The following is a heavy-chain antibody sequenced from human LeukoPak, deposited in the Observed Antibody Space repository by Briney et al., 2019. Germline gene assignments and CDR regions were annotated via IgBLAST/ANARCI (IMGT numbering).Heavy chain of an antibody. V-gene: IGHV3-7*01. J-gene: IGHJ1*01. CDR1: GLTFSHYW. CDR3: AADSSGYYWAF. D-gene: IGHD3-22*01. CDR2: IKQDGSEK. Sequence: PGGSLRLSCAASGLTFSHYWMSWVRQAPGKGLEWVANIKQDGSEKYYVDSVKGRFTISRDNAKNSLYLQMNGLRAEDTAAYYCAADSSGYYWAFWGQGTLVTVSS.